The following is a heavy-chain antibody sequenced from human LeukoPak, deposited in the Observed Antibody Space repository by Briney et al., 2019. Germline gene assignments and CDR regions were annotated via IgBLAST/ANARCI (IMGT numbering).Heavy chain of an antibody. V-gene: IGHV3-23*01. J-gene: IGHJ4*02. CDR2: ISGSGGST. CDR3: AKLLYYGSGSYPYYSDY. CDR1: GFTFSSYA. Sequence: GGSLRLSCAASGFTFSSYAMSWVRQAPGKGLEWVSAISGSGGSTYYADSVKGRFTISRDNSKNTLYLQMNSLRAEDTAVYYCAKLLYYGSGSYPYYSDYWGQGTLVTVSS. D-gene: IGHD3-10*01.